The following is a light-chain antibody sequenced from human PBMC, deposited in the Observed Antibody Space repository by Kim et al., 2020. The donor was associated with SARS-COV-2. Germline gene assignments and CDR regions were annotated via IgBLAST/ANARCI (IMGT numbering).Light chain of an antibody. CDR3: LLYYDGYRI. CDR2: DTS. Sequence: PGGTVPLTCGSRSGAVHIAHHPCWFQQKPGQAPRTMIYDTSNKHSWTPSRLSGSLLGGKAALTLSGALPEDEAEYYCLLYYDGYRIFGGGTQLTVL. V-gene: IGLV7-46*01. J-gene: IGLJ2*01. CDR1: SGAVHIAHH.